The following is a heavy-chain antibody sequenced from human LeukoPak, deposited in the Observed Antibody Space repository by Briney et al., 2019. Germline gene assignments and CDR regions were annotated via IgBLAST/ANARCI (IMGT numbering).Heavy chain of an antibody. V-gene: IGHV4-59*01. J-gene: IGHJ4*02. Sequence: SETLSLTCSVSGGSISSYYWSWIRQPPGKGLEWIGYIYYRGSTNYNPSLKSRVTISVDTSKNQFSLKVRSVTAADTALYYCARQWETPLFDLGGRRTLVPV. D-gene: IGHD1-26*01. CDR1: GGSISSYY. CDR2: IYYRGST. CDR3: ARQWETPLFDL.